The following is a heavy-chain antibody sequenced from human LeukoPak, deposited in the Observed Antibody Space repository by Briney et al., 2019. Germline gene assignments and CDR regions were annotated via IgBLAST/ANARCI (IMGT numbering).Heavy chain of an antibody. Sequence: PSETLSLTCTVSGGSISSYYWSWIRQPPGKGLEWIGYIYCSGSTNYNPSPKSRVTISVDTSKNQFSLKLSSVTAADTAVYYCAREGKDDSSGYYYPYFDYWGQGTLVTVSS. V-gene: IGHV4-59*01. CDR1: GGSISSYY. J-gene: IGHJ4*02. CDR3: AREGKDDSSGYYYPYFDY. CDR2: IYCSGST. D-gene: IGHD3-22*01.